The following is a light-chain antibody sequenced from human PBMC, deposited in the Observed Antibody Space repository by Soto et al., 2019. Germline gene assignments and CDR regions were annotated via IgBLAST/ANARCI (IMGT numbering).Light chain of an antibody. CDR3: QQYGSPPIT. J-gene: IGKJ5*01. V-gene: IGKV3-20*01. CDR1: QSVSSSY. CDR2: GAS. Sequence: VLREFAGTLSLSPGEGASLSCRAIQSVSSSYLAWYQQKPGQAPRLLIYGASSRATGIPDRFSGSGSGTDFTLNISRLEPEDFAVYYCQQYGSPPITFGQGTRLEIK.